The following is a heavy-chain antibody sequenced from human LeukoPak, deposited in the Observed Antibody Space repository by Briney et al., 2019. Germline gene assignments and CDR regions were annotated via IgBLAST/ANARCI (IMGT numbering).Heavy chain of an antibody. J-gene: IGHJ5*02. CDR2: IYYSGST. CDR1: GGSISSYY. D-gene: IGHD5-18*01. CDR3: ARSALYSYGLNWFDP. Sequence: PSETLSLTCTVSGGSISSYYWSWIRQPPGKGLEWIGYIYYSGSTNYNPSLKSRVTISVDTSKNQFSLKLSSVTAADTAVYYCARSALYSYGLNWFDPWGQGTLVTVSS. V-gene: IGHV4-59*01.